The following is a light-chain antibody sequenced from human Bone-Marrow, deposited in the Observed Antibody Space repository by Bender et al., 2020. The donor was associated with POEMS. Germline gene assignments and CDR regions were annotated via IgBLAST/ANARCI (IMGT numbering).Light chain of an antibody. CDR3: QFGGSSGTWV. J-gene: IGLJ3*02. V-gene: IGLV3-25*03. CDR1: ALAKQY. Sequence: SYELTQPPSVSVSPGQTARITCSGDALAKQYAYWYQQRPGQAPVVVIYKDSERPSGIPERFSGSSSGTTATLTISGVQAEDEADYYCQFGGSSGTWVFGGGTKVTVL. CDR2: KDS.